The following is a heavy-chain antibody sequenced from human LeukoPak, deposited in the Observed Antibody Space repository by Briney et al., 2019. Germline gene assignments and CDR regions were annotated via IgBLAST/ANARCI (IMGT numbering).Heavy chain of an antibody. V-gene: IGHV3-33*01. CDR3: AREWASRWGELSP. Sequence: GRSLRLSCAPSGFTFSTYAIHGVRQAPRRGLERVAVIWYDGGAQYYTDSVKGRLIISRDNSKSTSELQMNRLIAEDTAVYYGAREWASRWGELSPWGQGTRVTVSA. J-gene: IGHJ1*01. CDR2: IWYDGGAQ. D-gene: IGHD3-16*02. CDR1: GFTFSTYA.